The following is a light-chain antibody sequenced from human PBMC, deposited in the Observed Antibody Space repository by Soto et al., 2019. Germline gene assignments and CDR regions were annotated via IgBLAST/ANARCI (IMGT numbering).Light chain of an antibody. V-gene: IGKV1-39*01. CDR2: AAS. CDR1: QSMSRY. CDR3: QQSFSTRLT. Sequence: DIQMTQSPSSLSASVGDGVTITCRASQSMSRYLNWYQQKPGKAPRLLIYAASSLLSGVPSRFSGSGSGTDFTLTISSLQPEDFATYYCQQSFSTRLTFGGGTKVEIK. J-gene: IGKJ4*01.